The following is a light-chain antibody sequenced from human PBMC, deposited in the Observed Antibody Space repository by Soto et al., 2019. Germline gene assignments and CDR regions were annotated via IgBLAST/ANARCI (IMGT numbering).Light chain of an antibody. CDR2: GAS. V-gene: IGKV3-20*01. CDR3: QQYGSSPST. CDR1: QSVSRSY. J-gene: IGKJ2*01. Sequence: EIVLTQSPGTLSLSPGERATLSCRASQSVSRSYLAWYQQKPGQAPRLLIYGASSRATGIPDRFSGSGSGTDFTLTIIRLEPEAFAVYYCQQYGSSPSTFGQGTKLEIK.